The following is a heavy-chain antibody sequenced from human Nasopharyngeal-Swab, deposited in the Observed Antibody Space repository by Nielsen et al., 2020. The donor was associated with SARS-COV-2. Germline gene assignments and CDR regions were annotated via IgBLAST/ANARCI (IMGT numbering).Heavy chain of an antibody. CDR3: ARRGEGGSSSVYFDY. Sequence: SETLSLTCTVSGGSISSSSYYWGWIRQPPGKGLEWIGSIYYSGSTYYNPSLKSRVTISVDTSKNQFSLKLSSVTAADTAVYYCARRGEGGSSSVYFDYWGQGTLVTSPQ. CDR1: GGSISSSSYY. CDR2: IYYSGST. V-gene: IGHV4-39*01. J-gene: IGHJ4*02. D-gene: IGHD6-6*01.